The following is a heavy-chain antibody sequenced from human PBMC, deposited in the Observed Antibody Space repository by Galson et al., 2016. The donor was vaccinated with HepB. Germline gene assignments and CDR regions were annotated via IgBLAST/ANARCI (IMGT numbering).Heavy chain of an antibody. V-gene: IGHV3-33*01. CDR3: ARDSFTIFGVTPNWFDP. D-gene: IGHD3-3*01. CDR2: IWYDGSNE. CDR1: RITFSSYC. J-gene: IGHJ5*02. Sequence: LRLSCAASRITFSSYCMHWVRQAPGKGLEWVAVIWYDGSNEDYADSVKGRFTISRDNSKNTLYLQMNSLRVEDTAVYCCARDSFTIFGVTPNWFDPWGQGTLVTVSS.